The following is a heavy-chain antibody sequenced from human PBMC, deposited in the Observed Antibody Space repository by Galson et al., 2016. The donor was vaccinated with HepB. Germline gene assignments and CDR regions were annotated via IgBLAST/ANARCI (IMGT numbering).Heavy chain of an antibody. CDR3: ARDFQGYISGWYAPDAFDI. J-gene: IGHJ3*02. D-gene: IGHD6-19*01. CDR2: VNPDSGDT. V-gene: IGHV1-2*02. CDR1: GYTFTGYY. Sequence: SVKVSCKASGYTFTGYYMHWVRQAPGQGLEWMGWVNPDSGDTDYAQNFQGRVTMTRDTSISTAYMELNWLRSDDTAVYYCARDFQGYISGWYAPDAFDIWGQGTMVTVSS.